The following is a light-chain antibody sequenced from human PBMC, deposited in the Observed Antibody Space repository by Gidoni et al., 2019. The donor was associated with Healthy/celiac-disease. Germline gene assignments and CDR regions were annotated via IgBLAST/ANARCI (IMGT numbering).Light chain of an antibody. CDR1: QSVLSSSNNKNY. V-gene: IGKV4-1*01. J-gene: IGKJ1*01. CDR3: QQYYSTPWT. CDR2: WAS. Sequence: IVMTQSPASLAVSLGERATINCKSRQSVLSSSNNKNYLAWFQQKPGQPPKLLIYWASTRESGVPDRFSGSGSGTDFTLTISSLQAEDVAVYYCQQYYSTPWTFGQGTKVEIK.